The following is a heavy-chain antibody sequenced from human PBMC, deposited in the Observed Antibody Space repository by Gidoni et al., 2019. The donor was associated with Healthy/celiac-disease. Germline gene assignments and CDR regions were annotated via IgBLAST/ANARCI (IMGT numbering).Heavy chain of an antibody. Sequence: QVQLVQSGAEVKKPGASVKVSCKASGYTFTSYDINWVRQATGQGLEWMGWMNPNSGNTGYAQKFQGRVTMTRNTSISTAYMELSSLRSEDTAVYYCARGPKAARYYYYYGMDVWGQGTTVTVSS. CDR3: ARGPKAARYYYYYGMDV. V-gene: IGHV1-8*01. J-gene: IGHJ6*02. CDR1: GYTFTSYD. D-gene: IGHD6-6*01. CDR2: MNPNSGNT.